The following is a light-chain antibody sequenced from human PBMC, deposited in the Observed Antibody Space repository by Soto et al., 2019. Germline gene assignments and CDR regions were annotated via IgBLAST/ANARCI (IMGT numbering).Light chain of an antibody. V-gene: IGLV2-14*03. Sequence: QSALTQPASVSGSPGQSITISCSGTTNDVGGYNYVSWYQQHPGKAPKLLIYVVTDRPSGVSSRFSGSKSGNAASLTISGLQAEDEGDYYCSSYTSSYTWVFGGGTKVTVL. CDR2: VVT. J-gene: IGLJ3*02. CDR3: SSYTSSYTWV. CDR1: TNDVGGYNY.